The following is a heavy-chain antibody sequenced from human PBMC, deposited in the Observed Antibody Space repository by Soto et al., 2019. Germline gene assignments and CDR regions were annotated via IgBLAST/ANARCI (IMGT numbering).Heavy chain of an antibody. J-gene: IGHJ4*02. CDR3: ARDRVVGATTVFDY. D-gene: IGHD1-26*01. V-gene: IGHV4-31*03. CDR2: IYYSGST. Sequence: QVQLQESGPGLVKPSQTLSLTCTVSGGSISSGGYYWSWIRQHPGKGLEWIGYIYYSGSTYYNPSLKSRVTISVDTSKNQISLKLSSVTAADTAVYYCARDRVVGATTVFDYWGQGTLVTVSS. CDR1: GGSISSGGYY.